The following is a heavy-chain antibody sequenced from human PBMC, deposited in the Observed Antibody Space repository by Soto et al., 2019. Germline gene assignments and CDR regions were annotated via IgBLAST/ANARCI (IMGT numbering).Heavy chain of an antibody. D-gene: IGHD6-6*01. J-gene: IGHJ4*02. Sequence: PGKGLEWIGSIYYSGSTYYNPSLKSRVTISVDTSKNQFSLKLSSVTAADTAVYYCARQPIEYSTDYWGQGTLVTVSS. V-gene: IGHV4-39*01. CDR3: ARQPIEYSTDY. CDR2: IYYSGST.